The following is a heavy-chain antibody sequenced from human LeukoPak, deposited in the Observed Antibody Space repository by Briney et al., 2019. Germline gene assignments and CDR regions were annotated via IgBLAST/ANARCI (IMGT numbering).Heavy chain of an antibody. CDR2: IYYSGST. D-gene: IGHD6-6*01. V-gene: IGHV4-39*07. Sequence: SETLSLTCTVSGGSISSSSYYWGWIRQPPGKGLEWIGSIYYSGSTYYNPSLKSRVTISVDTSKNQFSLKLSSVTAADTAVYYCARAGIAARYFDYWGQGTLVTVSS. CDR1: GGSISSSSYY. J-gene: IGHJ4*02. CDR3: ARAGIAARYFDY.